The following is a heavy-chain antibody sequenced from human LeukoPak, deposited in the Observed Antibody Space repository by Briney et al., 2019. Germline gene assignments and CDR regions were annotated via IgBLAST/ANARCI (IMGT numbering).Heavy chain of an antibody. J-gene: IGHJ5*02. V-gene: IGHV4-38-2*02. Sequence: SETLSLTCTVSGYSISSGYYWGWIRQPPGKGLEWIGSIYHSGSTYYNPSLKSRVTISVDTSKNQFSLKLSSVTAADTAVYYCARVIRYFDYWFDPWGQGTLVTVSS. D-gene: IGHD3-9*01. CDR1: GYSISSGYY. CDR2: IYHSGST. CDR3: ARVIRYFDYWFDP.